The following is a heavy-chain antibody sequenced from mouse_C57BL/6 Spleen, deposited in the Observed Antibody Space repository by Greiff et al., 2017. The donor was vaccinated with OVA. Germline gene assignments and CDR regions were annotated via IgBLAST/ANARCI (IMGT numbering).Heavy chain of an antibody. D-gene: IGHD1-1*01. CDR3: AGPLYGSSYGYAMDY. J-gene: IGHJ4*01. CDR1: GYTFTSYW. V-gene: IGHV1-72*01. CDR2: IDPNSGGT. Sequence: QVQLQQPGAELVKPGASVKLSCKASGYTFTSYWMHWVKQRPGRGLEWIGRIDPNSGGTKYNEKFKSKATLTVDKSSSTAYMQLSSLTSEDSAVYEGAGPLYGSSYGYAMDYWGQGTSVTVSS.